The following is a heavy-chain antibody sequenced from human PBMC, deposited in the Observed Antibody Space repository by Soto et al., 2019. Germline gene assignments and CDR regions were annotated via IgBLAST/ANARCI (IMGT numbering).Heavy chain of an antibody. J-gene: IGHJ5*02. D-gene: IGHD3-22*01. CDR3: AKDSSRLAYYYDSSGYSATDS. CDR2: ISYDGNKQ. CDR1: GFTFSSYG. V-gene: IGHV3-30*18. Sequence: QVQLVESGGGVVQPGRSLRLSCAASGFTFSSYGMHWVRQAPGKGLEWVAVISYDGNKQYYADSMKGRFTISRDNSNNTMHLQMDSLRPEDTAMYYCAKDSSRLAYYYDSSGYSATDSWGQGTLVTVSS.